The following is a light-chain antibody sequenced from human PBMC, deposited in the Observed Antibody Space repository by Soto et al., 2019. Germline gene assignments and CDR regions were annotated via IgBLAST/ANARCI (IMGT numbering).Light chain of an antibody. CDR1: QSVLYSSNNKNY. V-gene: IGKV4-1*01. J-gene: IGKJ5*01. Sequence: TRSPYSVSVSLGERATINCKSSQSVLYSSNNKNYLAWYQQKPGQPPKLLIYWASTRESGVPDRFSGSGSGTDFTLTVSSLQAEDVAVYYCQQYYSTPITSGHGTRLEI. CDR3: QQYYSTPIT. CDR2: WAS.